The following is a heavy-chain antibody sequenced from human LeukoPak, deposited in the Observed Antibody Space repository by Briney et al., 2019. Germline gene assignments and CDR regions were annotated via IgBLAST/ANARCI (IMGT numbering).Heavy chain of an antibody. CDR3: AKSALIVVVPAALLT. CDR1: GGTFSSYA. CDR2: IIPIFGTA. J-gene: IGHJ5*02. D-gene: IGHD2-2*01. Sequence: GASVKVSCKASGGTFSSYAISWVRQAPGQGLEWMGGIIPIFGTANYAQKFQGRVTITADESTSTAYMELSSLRAEDTAVYYCAKSALIVVVPAALLTWGQGTLVTVSS. V-gene: IGHV1-69*13.